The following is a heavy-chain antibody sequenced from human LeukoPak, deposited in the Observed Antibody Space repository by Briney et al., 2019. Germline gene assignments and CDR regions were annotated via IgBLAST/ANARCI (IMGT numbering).Heavy chain of an antibody. D-gene: IGHD4-23*01. CDR3: ARQGYSGHSQGAADY. Sequence: ASVRVSCKASGYTFSIYGFSWVRQAPGQGLEWMGWISAYNGNTNYAQKFQGRVTMTTDTSTSTAYMELRSLTSDDTAVYYCARQGYSGHSQGAADYWGQGTLVTVSS. J-gene: IGHJ4*02. CDR1: GYTFSIYG. CDR2: ISAYNGNT. V-gene: IGHV1-18*01.